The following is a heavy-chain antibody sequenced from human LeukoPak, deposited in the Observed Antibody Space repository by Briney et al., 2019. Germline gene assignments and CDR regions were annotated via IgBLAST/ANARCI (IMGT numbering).Heavy chain of an antibody. D-gene: IGHD4-23*01. Sequence: ASVKVSCKASGYAFTGYYMHWVRQAPGQGLEWMGWINPNSGGTNYAQKFQGRVTMTRDTSISTAYMELSRLRSEDTAVYYCATDFYGGNSQSRPYYYYYMDVWGKGTTVTVSS. CDR2: INPNSGGT. V-gene: IGHV1-2*02. CDR3: ATDFYGGNSQSRPYYYYYMDV. CDR1: GYAFTGYY. J-gene: IGHJ6*03.